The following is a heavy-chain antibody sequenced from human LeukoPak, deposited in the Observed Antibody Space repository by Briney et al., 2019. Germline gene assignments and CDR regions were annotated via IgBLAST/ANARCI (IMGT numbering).Heavy chain of an antibody. CDR1: GFTFSNYW. CDR2: MKEDGSEK. Sequence: PGGSLRLSCAASGFTFSNYWMSWVRQAPGKGLEWVANMKEDGSEKYYVDSVKGRFTISRDDAKNSLYLQMNSPRAEDTAVYYCVREMDYWGQGTLVTVSS. J-gene: IGHJ4*02. CDR3: VREMDY. V-gene: IGHV3-7*01.